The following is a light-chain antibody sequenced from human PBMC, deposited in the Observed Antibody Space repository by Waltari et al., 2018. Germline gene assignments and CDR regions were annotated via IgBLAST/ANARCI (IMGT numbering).Light chain of an antibody. V-gene: IGKV1-39*01. CDR2: GAS. Sequence: DIQMTQSPSSLSASVGDRVTLTYLAGQSGSTYLSWYQQKPGKAPNLLIYGASNLQSRVPSRLSGRGSGTDFTLTIISLQPEDFANYYCQQSDSLPWTSGKGTKVEIK. CDR3: QQSDSLPWT. J-gene: IGKJ1*01. CDR1: QSGSTY.